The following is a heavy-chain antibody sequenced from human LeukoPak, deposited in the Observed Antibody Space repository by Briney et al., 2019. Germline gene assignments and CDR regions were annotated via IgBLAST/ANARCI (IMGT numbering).Heavy chain of an antibody. D-gene: IGHD5-12*01. V-gene: IGHV1-46*01. CDR3: ARGRWLPVYYYSYMDV. CDR1: GYTFTSYY. Sequence: ASVKLSCKASGYTFTSYYMHWVRQAPGQGLEWMGIINPSGGSTSYAQKFQGRVTMTRDTSTSTVYMELSSLRSEDTAVYYCARGRWLPVYYYSYMDVWGKGTTVTVSS. CDR2: INPSGGST. J-gene: IGHJ6*03.